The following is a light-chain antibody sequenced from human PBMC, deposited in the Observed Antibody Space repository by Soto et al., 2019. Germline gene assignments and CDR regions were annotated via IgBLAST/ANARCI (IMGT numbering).Light chain of an antibody. V-gene: IGLV2-14*01. CDR2: EVN. CDR3: SSYTSSSTI. CDR1: SSDIGAYDY. Sequence: QSVLPQPASLSGSPGQSITISCTGTSSDIGAYDYVSWFQQHPGKAPKLMISEVNNRPSGVSNRFSGSKSGNTAYLTISGLQVEDEAEYYCSSYTSSSTIFGTGTKVTVL. J-gene: IGLJ1*01.